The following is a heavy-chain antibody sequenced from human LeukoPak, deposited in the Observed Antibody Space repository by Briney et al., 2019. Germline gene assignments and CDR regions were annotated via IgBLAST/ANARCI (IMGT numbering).Heavy chain of an antibody. J-gene: IGHJ4*02. CDR2: ISPTGSAI. CDR1: GFNFSSFE. V-gene: IGHV3-48*03. CDR3: ARGTSGSSFGY. Sequence: GGSLRLSCAASGFNFSSFEMNWVRQAPGQGLEWVSYISPTGSAIYYADSVKGRFTISRDNARNSLYLQMNSLRAEDTAVYYCARGTSGSSFGYWGQGTLVTVSS. D-gene: IGHD6-6*01.